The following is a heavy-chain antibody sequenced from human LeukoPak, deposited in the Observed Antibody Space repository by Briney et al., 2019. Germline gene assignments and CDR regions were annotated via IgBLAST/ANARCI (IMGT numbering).Heavy chain of an antibody. CDR2: INSDGSST. CDR3: ARDPDYGGDTLFDY. Sequence: GGSLRLSCAASGFTFSSYWMHWVRQAPGEGLVWVSRINSDGSSTSYADSVKGRFTISRDNAKNTLYLQMNSPRAEDTAVYYCARDPDYGGDTLFDYWGQGTLVTVSS. CDR1: GFTFSSYW. D-gene: IGHD4-23*01. V-gene: IGHV3-74*01. J-gene: IGHJ4*02.